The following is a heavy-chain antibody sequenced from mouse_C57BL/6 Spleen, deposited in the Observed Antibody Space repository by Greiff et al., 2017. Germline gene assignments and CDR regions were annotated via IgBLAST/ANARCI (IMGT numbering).Heavy chain of an antibody. CDR1: GFTFSSYA. CDR3: ASGYYYFDY. D-gene: IGHD2-3*01. J-gene: IGHJ2*01. CDR2: ISAGGSCT. Sequence: EVTLVESGGGLVKPGGSLKLSCEASGFTFSSYAMSWVRQTPEKRLEWVATISAGGSCTYYPDNVKGRVTISKDNAKNNLYLQRGQLKAEDTAMYYCASGYYYFDYWGQGTTVTVSS. V-gene: IGHV5-4*03.